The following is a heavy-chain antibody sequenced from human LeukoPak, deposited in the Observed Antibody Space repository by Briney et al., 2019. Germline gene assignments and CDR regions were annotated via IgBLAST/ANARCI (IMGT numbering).Heavy chain of an antibody. CDR3: ARFLSGSYLFDY. CDR1: GGSFSNYA. V-gene: IGHV1-69*13. Sequence: SVKVSCKASGGSFSNYAINWVRQAPGQGLEWMGGIIPIFGTANYTQKFQGRVTITADESTSTAYMELSSLRSEDTAVYYCARFLSGSYLFDYWGQGTLVTVSS. CDR2: IIPIFGTA. J-gene: IGHJ4*02. D-gene: IGHD1-26*01.